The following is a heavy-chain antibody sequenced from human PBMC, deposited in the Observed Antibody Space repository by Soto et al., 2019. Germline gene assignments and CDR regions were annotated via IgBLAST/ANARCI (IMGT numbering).Heavy chain of an antibody. CDR3: KATLTSAMDV. CDR2: IFPADSDT. Sequence: PXESPKVIWQCSQYNFMNFWNGLVLQMPGKGLEWMGIIFPADSDTRFSPSFQGRVTMSVDKSTYTAYLQWSSLEASDTAIHYCKATLTSAMDVWGQGTPVTVSS. J-gene: IGHJ6*02. V-gene: IGHV5-51*01. D-gene: IGHD4-4*01. CDR1: QYNFMNFW.